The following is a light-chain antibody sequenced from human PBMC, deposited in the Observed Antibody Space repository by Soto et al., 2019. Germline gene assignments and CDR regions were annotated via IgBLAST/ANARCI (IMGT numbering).Light chain of an antibody. J-gene: IGKJ2*02. CDR1: QVISTS. CDR3: LQDHDYQWT. Sequence: DIQLTQSPSFLSPSIGESVTITCRASQVISTSLAWYQVKPAKAPKRLIYAASNLQSGVPSRFSGSGSGTEFTLTISSLQPEDSATYYCLQDHDYQWTFGQGTKVDIK. V-gene: IGKV1-9*01. CDR2: AAS.